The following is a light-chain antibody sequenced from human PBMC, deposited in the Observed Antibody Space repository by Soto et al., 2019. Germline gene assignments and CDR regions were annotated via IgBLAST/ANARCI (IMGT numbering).Light chain of an antibody. Sequence: EMFMTHYPGALSVSPAARATLSLAASQSASSHLAWYPQKPGPAPRLLIYGASTRDTGIPARFSGSGSGTEFTLTISSLQYDDFAAYYCQQYNTWSRTFGQGTKV. J-gene: IGKJ1*01. CDR1: QSASSH. V-gene: IGKV3-15*01. CDR2: GAS. CDR3: QQYNTWSRT.